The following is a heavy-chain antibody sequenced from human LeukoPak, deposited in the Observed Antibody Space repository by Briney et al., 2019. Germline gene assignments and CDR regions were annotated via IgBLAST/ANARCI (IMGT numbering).Heavy chain of an antibody. CDR1: GFTVSSYA. CDR3: AGGEILTGHYTFDY. Sequence: GGSLRLSCAASGFTVSSYAMSGVRQAPGKGLEWVSSISGSGGSTYYADSVKGRFTISRDNSKNTLYLQMNSLRAEDTAVYYCAGGEILTGHYTFDYWGQGTLVTVSS. D-gene: IGHD3-9*01. CDR2: ISGSGGST. V-gene: IGHV3-23*01. J-gene: IGHJ4*02.